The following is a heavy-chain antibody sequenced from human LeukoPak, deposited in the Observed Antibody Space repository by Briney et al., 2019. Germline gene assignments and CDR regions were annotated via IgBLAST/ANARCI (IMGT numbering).Heavy chain of an antibody. CDR2: IYQSGST. CDR3: ARGVTMVRGPKGWFDP. D-gene: IGHD3-10*01. V-gene: IGHV4-38-2*02. J-gene: IGHJ5*02. Sequence: TSETLSLTCTVSGYSISSGYHWGWIRQAPGKGLEWLGSIYQSGSTYDNPSLKSRVTLSVDTSKNQFSLKLSSVTAADTAVYYCARGVTMVRGPKGWFDPWGQGTLVTVSS. CDR1: GYSISSGYH.